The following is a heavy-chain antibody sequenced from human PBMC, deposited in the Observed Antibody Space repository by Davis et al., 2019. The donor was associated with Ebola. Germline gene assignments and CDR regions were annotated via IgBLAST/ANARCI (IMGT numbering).Heavy chain of an antibody. CDR3: AREERSTPYYYYGMDV. CDR2: IIPIFGTA. V-gene: IGHV1-69*13. D-gene: IGHD2-2*01. J-gene: IGHJ6*02. CDR1: GYTFTSYY. Sequence: SVKVSCKASGYTFTSYYMHWVRQAPGQGLEWMGGIIPIFGTANYAQKFQGRVTITADESTSTAYMGLSSLRSEDTAVYYCAREERSTPYYYYGMDVWGQGTTVTVSS.